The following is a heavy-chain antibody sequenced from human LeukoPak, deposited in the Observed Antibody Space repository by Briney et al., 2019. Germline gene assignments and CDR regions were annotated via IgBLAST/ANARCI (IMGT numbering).Heavy chain of an antibody. V-gene: IGHV1-2*02. Sequence: ASVKVSCKASGYTFTSYYMHWVRQAPGQGLEWMGWINPNSGGTNYAQKFQGRVTMTRDTPISTAYMELSRLRSDDTAVYYCARSLDTAMDYYFDYWGQGTLVTVSS. D-gene: IGHD5-18*01. CDR1: GYTFTSYY. CDR2: INPNSGGT. CDR3: ARSLDTAMDYYFDY. J-gene: IGHJ4*02.